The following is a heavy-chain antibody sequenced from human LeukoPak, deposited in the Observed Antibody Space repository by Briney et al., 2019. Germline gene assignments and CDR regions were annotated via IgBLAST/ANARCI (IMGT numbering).Heavy chain of an antibody. CDR2: IYYSGST. D-gene: IGHD1-26*01. CDR1: GGSINSASNY. V-gene: IGHV4-39*01. J-gene: IGHJ4*02. Sequence: PSETLSLTCTVSGGSINSASNYWGWIRQPPGKGLEWIGSIYYSGSTYYNPSLKSRVTISVDTSKNQFSLKLSSVTAADTAVYSCARHDHGVGAPYYFDYWGQGTLVTVSS. CDR3: ARHDHGVGAPYYFDY.